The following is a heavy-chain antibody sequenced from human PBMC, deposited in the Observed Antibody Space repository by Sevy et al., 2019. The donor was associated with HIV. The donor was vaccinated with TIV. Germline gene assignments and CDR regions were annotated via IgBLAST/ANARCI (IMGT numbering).Heavy chain of an antibody. J-gene: IGHJ6*02. Sequence: SENLSLTCAVYGGSFSGYDWSWIRQPPGKGLEWVGEIDHSGSINYNSSLKSRVTISIDTSNNQFSLKLTSVTAADTAVYYCARAFRSVVPATVLGLGIWYFFAMDVWGHGTTVTVSS. V-gene: IGHV4-34*01. CDR1: GGSFSGYD. D-gene: IGHD1-26*01. CDR2: IDHSGSI. CDR3: ARAFRSVVPATVLGLGIWYFFAMDV.